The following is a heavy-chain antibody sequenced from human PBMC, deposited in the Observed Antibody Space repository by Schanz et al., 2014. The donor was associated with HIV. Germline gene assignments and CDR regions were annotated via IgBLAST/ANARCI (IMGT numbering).Heavy chain of an antibody. Sequence: VQLVESGGGVVQPGRSLRLSCAASGFTFSTYGMHWVRQAPGKGLEWVGRIKSKIDAGTTDYAAPVKGRFTLSRDDSKNTLYLQMKSLKTEDTAVYYCTTENLRSWGQGTLVTVSS. CDR1: GFTFSTYG. J-gene: IGHJ4*02. V-gene: IGHV3-15*01. CDR2: IKSKIDAGTT. CDR3: TTENLRS.